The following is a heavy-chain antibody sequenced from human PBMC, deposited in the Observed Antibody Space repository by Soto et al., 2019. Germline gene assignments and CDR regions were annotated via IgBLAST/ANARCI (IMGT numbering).Heavy chain of an antibody. J-gene: IGHJ6*02. CDR2: IYYSGST. V-gene: IGHV4-59*01. Sequence: TCTVSGGSISSYYWSWIRQPPGKGLEWIGYIYYSGSTNYNPSLKSRVTVSVDTSKNQFSLKLSSVTAADTAVYYCARSGAARPGAVKRGLGMDVWGQGTTVTVSS. D-gene: IGHD6-6*01. CDR3: ARSGAARPGAVKRGLGMDV. CDR1: GGSISSYY.